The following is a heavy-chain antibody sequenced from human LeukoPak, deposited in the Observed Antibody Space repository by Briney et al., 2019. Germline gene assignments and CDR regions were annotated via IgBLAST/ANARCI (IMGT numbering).Heavy chain of an antibody. CDR2: IDRDGGVR. Sequence: GGSLRVSCTASGFSFSFYWMSWVRQTRENGLEFVGNIDRDGGVRNYMDSLKGRCTISRDNGKKSLYLEINSLRADDTAVYYCARDPGSSAFDLWGRGALVTVSS. V-gene: IGHV3-7*01. D-gene: IGHD1-14*01. J-gene: IGHJ4*02. CDR1: GFSFSFYW. CDR3: ARDPGSSAFDL.